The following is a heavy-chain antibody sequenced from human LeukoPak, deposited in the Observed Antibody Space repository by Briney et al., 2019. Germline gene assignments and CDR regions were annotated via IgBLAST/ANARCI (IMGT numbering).Heavy chain of an antibody. Sequence: GGSLRLSCAASGFTFSSYGMHWVRQAPGKGLEWVAFIWYDGSNKYYAYSVKGRFTISRDNSKNTLYVQMNSLRAEDTAVYYCAKSRSGYYQLAFDIWGQGTMDTVPS. J-gene: IGHJ3*02. V-gene: IGHV3-30*02. CDR3: AKSRSGYYQLAFDI. CDR1: GFTFSSYG. D-gene: IGHD3-22*01. CDR2: IWYDGSNK.